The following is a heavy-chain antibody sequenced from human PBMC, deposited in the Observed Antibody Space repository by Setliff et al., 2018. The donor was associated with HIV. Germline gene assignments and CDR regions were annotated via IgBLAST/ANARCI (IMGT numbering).Heavy chain of an antibody. D-gene: IGHD4-17*01. CDR1: GGSISSGGYY. CDR3: ARCTGDYSYSLDI. J-gene: IGHJ3*02. V-gene: IGHV4-31*03. Sequence: PSETLSLTCSVSGGSISSGGYYWSWIRQHPGKGLEWIGHIHYSGSTNYNPSLKSRVTISVDTSEKQLSPKLSSVTAADTAVYYCARCTGDYSYSLDIWGQGTMVTVSS. CDR2: IHYSGST.